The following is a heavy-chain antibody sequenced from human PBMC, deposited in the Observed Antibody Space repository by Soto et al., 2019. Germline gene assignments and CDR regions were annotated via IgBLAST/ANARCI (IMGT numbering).Heavy chain of an antibody. CDR2: FNPILSFS. V-gene: IGHV1-69*02. J-gene: IGHJ4*02. CDR1: GDTFNFYT. Sequence: QVQLVQSGAEVKKPGSSVKVSCKASGDTFNFYTINWVRQAPGLGLEWMGRFNPILSFSNSALKFQGRVTLTADKSTSTACMVLSSLRSEDTAIYYCATSFGSGSRAFDYWGQGALVTVSS. D-gene: IGHD3-10*01. CDR3: ATSFGSGSRAFDY.